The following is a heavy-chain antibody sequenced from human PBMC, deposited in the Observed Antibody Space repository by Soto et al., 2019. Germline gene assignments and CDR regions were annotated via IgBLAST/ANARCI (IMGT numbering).Heavy chain of an antibody. D-gene: IGHD3-10*01. CDR1: GGSISSHN. Sequence: QVQLQESGPGLVKPSETLSLICSDSGGSISSHNWGWIRLPPGKGLEWIGYIRDSGDTSYNPSLTSRVHMSLATSKKECSPKLTSVTAADTAVYYCVRQGFGALHGLVDVWGQGTTVTVSS. CDR3: VRQGFGALHGLVDV. V-gene: IGHV4-59*08. CDR2: IRDSGDT. J-gene: IGHJ6*02.